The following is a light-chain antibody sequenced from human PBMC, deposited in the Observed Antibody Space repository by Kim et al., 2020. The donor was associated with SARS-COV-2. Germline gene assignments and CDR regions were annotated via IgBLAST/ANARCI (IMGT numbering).Light chain of an antibody. CDR1: KLGDKY. CDR3: QAWDSSTLYV. CDR2: QDS. Sequence: VSPGQPASITCSGDKLGDKYACWYQQKPSQSPVLVIYQDSKRPSGIPERFSGSNSGNTATLTISGTQAMDEADYYCQAWDSSTLYVFGTGTKVTVL. V-gene: IGLV3-1*01. J-gene: IGLJ1*01.